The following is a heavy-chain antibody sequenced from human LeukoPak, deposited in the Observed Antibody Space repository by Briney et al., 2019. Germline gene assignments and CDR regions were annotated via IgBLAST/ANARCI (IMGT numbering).Heavy chain of an antibody. D-gene: IGHD6-13*01. CDR2: IIGSGSST. CDR1: GFTFSSYA. CDR3: AKDRAQQLVLDF. Sequence: GGSLRLSCAASGFTFSSYAMSWVRQAPGKGLEWVSAIIGSGSSTYYANSVKGRFTISRDNSKNTLFLQMNSLRAEDTAVYYCAKDRAQQLVLDFWGQGTLVTVSS. V-gene: IGHV3-23*01. J-gene: IGHJ4*02.